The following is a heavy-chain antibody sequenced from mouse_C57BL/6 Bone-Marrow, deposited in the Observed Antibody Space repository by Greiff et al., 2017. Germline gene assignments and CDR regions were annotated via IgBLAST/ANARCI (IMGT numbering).Heavy chain of an antibody. V-gene: IGHV5-6*01. Sequence: EVKLMESGGDLVKPGGSLKLSCAASGFTFSSYGMSWVRQTPDKRLEWVATISSGGSYTYYPDSVKGRFTISRDNAKNTLYLQMSSLTSEDTAMYNCARVITTVVARGYFDDWGQGTTLTVSS. CDR3: ARVITTVVARGYFDD. D-gene: IGHD1-1*01. CDR1: GFTFSSYG. J-gene: IGHJ2*01. CDR2: ISSGGSYT.